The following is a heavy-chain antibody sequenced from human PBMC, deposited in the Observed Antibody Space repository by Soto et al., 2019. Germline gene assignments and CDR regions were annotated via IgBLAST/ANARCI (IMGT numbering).Heavy chain of an antibody. D-gene: IGHD2-2*01. CDR1: GYTFTSYG. CDR3: PRDPPAQDY. J-gene: IGHJ4*02. V-gene: IGHV1-18*03. Sequence: QVQLVQSGAEVKKPGASVKVSCNASGYTFTSYGISWMRQAPGQGLEWMGWISAYSGNTNYAQKRQVRVTMTQDTPTSTAYMELRSLRSDDMAMYDCPRDPPAQDYWGQGTLVSVSS. CDR2: ISAYSGNT.